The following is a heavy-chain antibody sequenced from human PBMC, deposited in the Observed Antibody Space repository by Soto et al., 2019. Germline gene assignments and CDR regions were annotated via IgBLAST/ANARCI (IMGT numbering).Heavy chain of an antibody. CDR2: IYYDGNT. V-gene: IGHV4-39*02. Sequence: PSETLSLTCTVSGDSITSSSYYWGWIRQPPGKGLECIANIYYDGNTYYNPSLKSRVTISLDTSKNQFSLTLNSVTAADTAVYYCARDWVCVGNGYNGSAPGGQGPRVTVS. CDR3: ARDWVCVGNGYNGSAP. D-gene: IGHD6-25*01. J-gene: IGHJ5*02. CDR1: GDSITSSSYY.